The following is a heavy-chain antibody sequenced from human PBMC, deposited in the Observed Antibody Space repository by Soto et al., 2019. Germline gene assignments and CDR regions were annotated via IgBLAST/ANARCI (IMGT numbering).Heavy chain of an antibody. Sequence: QVQLVQSGAEVKEPGSSVRVSCKASGGTFDNFIMNWVRQTPGQGLEWMGGIVPMLGTPTYAEKFKGRVTISASGSTSTMYMDVTRLRSEDTVIYYCARNGTYSSALSQYSGMDVWGQGTKVTVSS. D-gene: IGHD1-26*01. CDR3: ARNGTYSSALSQYSGMDV. CDR1: GGTFDNFI. V-gene: IGHV1-69*01. J-gene: IGHJ6*02. CDR2: IVPMLGTP.